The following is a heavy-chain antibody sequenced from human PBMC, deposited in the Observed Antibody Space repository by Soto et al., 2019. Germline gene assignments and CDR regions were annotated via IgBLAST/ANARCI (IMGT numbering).Heavy chain of an antibody. D-gene: IGHD3-16*01. V-gene: IGHV3-21*01. CDR1: GFPFSIYS. CDR2: ISTASTYI. J-gene: IGHJ4*02. Sequence: NPGGSLRLSCAASGFPFSIYSMNWVRQAPGRGLEWVSSISTASTYIRYADSVKGRFTVSRDKNKESLYREMNSLRIEDTALYYCVRDIAYSNSWFFDHWGQGSLVTVSS. CDR3: VRDIAYSNSWFFDH.